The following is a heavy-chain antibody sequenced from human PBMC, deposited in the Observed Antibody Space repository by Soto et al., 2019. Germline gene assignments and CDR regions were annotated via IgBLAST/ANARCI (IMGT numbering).Heavy chain of an antibody. CDR3: AREVVGASIREFFDY. J-gene: IGHJ4*02. D-gene: IGHD1-26*01. CDR1: GFTFSSYS. V-gene: IGHV3-21*01. Sequence: EVQLVESGGGLVKPGGSLRLSCAASGFTFSSYSMNWVRQAPGKGLEWVSSISSSDSYIYYADSVRGRFTISRDNAKNSLYLQMNSLRAEDTAMYYCAREVVGASIREFFDYWGQGTLVTVSS. CDR2: ISSSDSYI.